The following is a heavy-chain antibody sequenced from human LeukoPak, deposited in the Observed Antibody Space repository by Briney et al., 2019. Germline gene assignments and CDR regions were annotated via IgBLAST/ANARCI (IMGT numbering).Heavy chain of an antibody. V-gene: IGHV1-2*02. CDR2: INLNSGAT. D-gene: IGHD3-9*01. J-gene: IGHJ5*02. Sequence: ASVKVSFKASGYTFTDYYIHWVRQAPGQGGEWMGWINLNSGATYYAPTFQDTVSIPGDTSISTPYLELSSLRSDDTAVFYCARSYFDVLTNYCVWLAPWGQGTLVTVSS. CDR1: GYTFTDYY. CDR3: ARSYFDVLTNYCVWLAP.